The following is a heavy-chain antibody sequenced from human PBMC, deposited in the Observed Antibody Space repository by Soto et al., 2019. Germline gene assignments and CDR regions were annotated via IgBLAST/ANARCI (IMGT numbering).Heavy chain of an antibody. V-gene: IGHV3-30*18. D-gene: IGHD2-21*02. Sequence: QVQLVESGGGVVQPGRSLRLSCAASGFTFSNHGMHWVRQAPGKGLEWVSVISHDGREDYYAESVKGRFTISRDNSKNTLYLQMNSLRPEDTAVYYCTEDRSPGCGGDCHFDYWCQGSLVSVSS. CDR1: GFTFSNHG. CDR3: TEDRSPGCGGDCHFDY. J-gene: IGHJ4*02. CDR2: ISHDGRED.